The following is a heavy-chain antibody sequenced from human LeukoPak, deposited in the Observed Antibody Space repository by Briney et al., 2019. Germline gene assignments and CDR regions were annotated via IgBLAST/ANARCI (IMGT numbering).Heavy chain of an antibody. CDR1: GFTFSSYS. CDR3: ARDPEGYSYGYGSYFDY. D-gene: IGHD5-18*01. J-gene: IGHJ4*02. CDR2: ISSSSSYI. Sequence: GGSLRVSCAASGFTFSSYSMNWVRQAPGKGLEWVSSISSSSSYIYYADSVKGRFTISRDNAKNSLYLQMNSLRAEDTAVYYCARDPEGYSYGYGSYFDYWGQGTLVTVSS. V-gene: IGHV3-21*01.